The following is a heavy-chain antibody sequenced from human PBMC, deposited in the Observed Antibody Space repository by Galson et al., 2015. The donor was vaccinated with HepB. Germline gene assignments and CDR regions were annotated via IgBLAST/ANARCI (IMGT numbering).Heavy chain of an antibody. D-gene: IGHD5-12*01. J-gene: IGHJ5*02. CDR2: INPNTGST. CDR3: ARDSERGLNWFDP. V-gene: IGHV1-2*06. CDR1: GYIFTAYY. Sequence: SVKVSCKASGYIFTAYYMHWVRQAPGQGLEWMGRINPNTGSTNYAQKFQDRVTLTRDTSIRTAYMGLSRLRSDDTAVYYCARDSERGLNWFDPWGQGTLVTVSS.